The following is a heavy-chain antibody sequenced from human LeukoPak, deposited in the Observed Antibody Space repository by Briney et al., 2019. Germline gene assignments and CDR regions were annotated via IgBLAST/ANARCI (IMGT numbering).Heavy chain of an antibody. V-gene: IGHV4-59*01. J-gene: IGHJ4*02. CDR2: IHYSGST. CDR1: GGSIGSYY. CDR3: AREGWSGTIDY. D-gene: IGHD3-3*01. Sequence: SETLSLTCTVSGGSIGSYYWSWIRQPPGKGLEWIGYIHYSGSTNHNPSLKSRVTISIDTSKNQISLRLTSVTAADTAVYYCAREGWSGTIDYWGQGTLVTVSS.